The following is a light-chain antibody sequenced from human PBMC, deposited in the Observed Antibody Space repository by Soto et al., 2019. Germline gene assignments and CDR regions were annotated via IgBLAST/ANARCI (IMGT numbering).Light chain of an antibody. V-gene: IGKV3-20*01. CDR1: QSVTSNY. CDR2: GAS. Sequence: EIVLTQSPGTLSLSPGERATLSCRASQSVTSNYLAWYQQKPGQAPRLLIFGASSRATGIPDKFSGSGSGTDFTLTISRLEPDDFAVYYCQQYNNWPLTFGGGTKVEIK. CDR3: QQYNNWPLT. J-gene: IGKJ4*01.